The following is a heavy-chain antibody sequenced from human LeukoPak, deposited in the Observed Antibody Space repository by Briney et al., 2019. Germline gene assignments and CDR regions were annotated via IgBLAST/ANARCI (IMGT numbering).Heavy chain of an antibody. CDR3: ARALNGFDI. Sequence: GGSLRLSCAASGLFVSSNYMTWVRQAPGKGLEWVSVIYSGGSIYYADSVKGRFTISRDNSRNTLYLQMNSLRAEDTAVYYCARALNGFDIWGPGTLVTVSS. J-gene: IGHJ3*02. V-gene: IGHV3-53*01. CDR1: GLFVSSNY. CDR2: IYSGGSI.